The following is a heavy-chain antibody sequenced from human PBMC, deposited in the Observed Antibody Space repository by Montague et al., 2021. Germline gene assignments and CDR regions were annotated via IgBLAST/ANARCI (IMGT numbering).Heavy chain of an antibody. J-gene: IGHJ4*02. Sequence: SLRLSCAASGFIFNNYVMNRVRQAPGKGLEWVSGINGNSINIDYADSVKGRFTISRDNAKNSLYLQMNSLRAEDTAFYYCVMDTRDYYPDFWGQGILVTVSS. CDR3: VMDTRDYYPDF. CDR2: INGNSINI. CDR1: GFIFNNYV. D-gene: IGHD2-21*01. V-gene: IGHV3-9*01.